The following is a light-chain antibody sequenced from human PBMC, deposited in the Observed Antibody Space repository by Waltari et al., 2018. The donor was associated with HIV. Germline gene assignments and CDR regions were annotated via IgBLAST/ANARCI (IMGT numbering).Light chain of an antibody. Sequence: QSALTQPASVAGSLGQSITISCIGTRNDIATYNYVSWYQPHPDKAPRPVIYEANNRPSGVPCRFSGSKSGNTASLTISGLQAEDEADYYCASYTITSTLVFGGGTKVTVL. CDR2: EAN. CDR3: ASYTITSTLV. CDR1: RNDIATYNY. J-gene: IGLJ3*02. V-gene: IGLV2-14*01.